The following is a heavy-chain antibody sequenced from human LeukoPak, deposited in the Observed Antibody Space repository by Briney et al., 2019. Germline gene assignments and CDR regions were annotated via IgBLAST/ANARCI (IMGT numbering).Heavy chain of an antibody. V-gene: IGHV3-9*01. CDR1: GFTFDDYA. CDR3: AKAQGYYYMDV. J-gene: IGHJ6*03. Sequence: GGSLRLSCAASGFTFDDYAMHWVRQAPGKGLEWVSGISWNSGSIGYADSVKGRFTISRDNAKNSLYLQMNSLRAEDTAFYYCAKAQGYYYMDVWGKGTTVTISS. CDR2: ISWNSGSI.